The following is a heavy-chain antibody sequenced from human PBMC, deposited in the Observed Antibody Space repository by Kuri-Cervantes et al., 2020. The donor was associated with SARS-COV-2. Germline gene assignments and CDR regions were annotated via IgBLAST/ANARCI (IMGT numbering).Heavy chain of an antibody. Sequence: ESLKISCTVSGASIRSSSYFWAWIRQPPGKGLEWIGEINHSGSTNYNPSLKSRVTISVDTSKNQFSLKLSSVTAADTAVYYCARDYYDSSYFDYWGQGTLVTVSS. CDR3: ARDYYDSSYFDY. D-gene: IGHD3-22*01. CDR1: GASIRSSSYF. J-gene: IGHJ4*02. V-gene: IGHV4-39*07. CDR2: INHSGST.